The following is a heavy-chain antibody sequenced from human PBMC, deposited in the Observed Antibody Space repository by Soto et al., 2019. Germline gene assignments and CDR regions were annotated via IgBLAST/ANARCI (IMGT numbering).Heavy chain of an antibody. J-gene: IGHJ6*02. V-gene: IGHV4-59*08. CDR3: VRQGFGSLHGLVDV. D-gene: IGHD3-10*01. CDR1: DDSSSSYK. Sequence: QVQLQESGPGLVKPSETLSLTCTVSDDSSSSYKWSWIRQPPGRRLEWIGYIDPSGGTSYNPSLQCRVTISLATPTKPSPPKLSSVTAADSAVYYCVRQGFGSLHGLVDVWGQGTTVTVSS. CDR2: IDPSGGT.